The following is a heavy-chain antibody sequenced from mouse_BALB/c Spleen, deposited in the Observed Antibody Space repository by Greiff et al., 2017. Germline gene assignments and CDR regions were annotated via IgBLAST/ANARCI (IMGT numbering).Heavy chain of an antibody. CDR3: TRSTMITKAMDY. Sequence: LQQPGSELVRPGASVKLSCKASGYTFTSYWMHWVKQRPGQGLEWIGNIYPGSGSTNYDEKFKSKATLTVDTSSSTAYMQLSSLTSEDSAVYYCTRSTMITKAMDYWGQGTSVTVSS. CDR2: IYPGSGST. CDR1: GYTFTSYW. J-gene: IGHJ4*01. V-gene: IGHV1S22*01. D-gene: IGHD2-4*01.